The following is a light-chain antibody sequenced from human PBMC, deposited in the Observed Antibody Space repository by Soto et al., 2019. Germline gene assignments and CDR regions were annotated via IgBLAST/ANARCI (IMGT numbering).Light chain of an antibody. CDR3: ISYTNSNTLYV. CDR1: SSDVGGYNY. Sequence: QSALTQPASVSGSPGQSITISCTGTSSDVGGYNYVSWYQQHPGKAPKLMIYEVSNRPSGVSNRFSGSKSGNTASLTISGLQAEDEADYYCISYTNSNTLYVFGTGIKLTVL. J-gene: IGLJ1*01. V-gene: IGLV2-14*01. CDR2: EVS.